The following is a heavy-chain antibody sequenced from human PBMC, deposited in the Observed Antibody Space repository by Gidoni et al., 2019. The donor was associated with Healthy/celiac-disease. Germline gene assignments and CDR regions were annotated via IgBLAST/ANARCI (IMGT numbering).Heavy chain of an antibody. CDR1: GFTFSSYS. Sequence: EVQMVESGGGLVKPGGSLRLSCAASGFTFSSYSMNWVRQAPGKGLEWVSSISSSSSYIYYADSVKGRFTISRDNAKNSLYLQMNSLRAEDTAVYYCARYYYGSGSDPYYFDYWGQGTLVTVSS. CDR3: ARYYYGSGSDPYYFDY. D-gene: IGHD3-10*01. CDR2: ISSSSSYI. J-gene: IGHJ4*02. V-gene: IGHV3-21*01.